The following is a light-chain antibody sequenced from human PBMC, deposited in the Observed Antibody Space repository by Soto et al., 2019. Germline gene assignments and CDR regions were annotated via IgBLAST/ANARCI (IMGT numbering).Light chain of an antibody. CDR2: DAS. CDR3: RQYSSSPRT. V-gene: IGKV3-20*01. Sequence: EVVLTQSPGTLSLSPGERATLSCRASQSVGTYLAWYQQRPGQAPRLLIYDASIRLTGIPGRFSGSGSGADFTLTITRLEPEDFAVYYCRQYSSSPRTFGQGTKVEIK. CDR1: QSVGTY. J-gene: IGKJ1*01.